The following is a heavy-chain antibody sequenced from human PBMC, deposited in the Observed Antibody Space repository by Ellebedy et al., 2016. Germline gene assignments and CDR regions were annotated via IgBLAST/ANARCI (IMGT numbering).Heavy chain of an antibody. D-gene: IGHD1-26*01. CDR3: ATPFGIGGSNWFDP. J-gene: IGHJ5*02. Sequence: SETLSLTCTVSGGSISSTSYYWGWIRQSPGKGLEWIGSIYSGGTTYYNPSLKSRVTISVDTSKNHFSLKPTSVTAADTAVYYCATPFGIGGSNWFDPWGQGTLVTVSS. V-gene: IGHV4-39*02. CDR1: GGSISSTSYY. CDR2: IYSGGTT.